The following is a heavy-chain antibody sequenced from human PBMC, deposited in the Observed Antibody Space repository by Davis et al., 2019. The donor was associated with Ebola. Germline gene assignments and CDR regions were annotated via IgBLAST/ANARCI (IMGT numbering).Heavy chain of an antibody. Sequence: GESLKISCAASGFTFSSYWMSWVRQAPGKGLEWVANIKQDGSEKYYVDSVKGRFTISRDNAKNSLYLQMNSLRAEDTAVYYCARGTQGTGTTADYWGQGTLVTVSS. J-gene: IGHJ4*02. CDR2: IKQDGSEK. D-gene: IGHD1-1*01. CDR1: GFTFSSYW. CDR3: ARGTQGTGTTADY. V-gene: IGHV3-7*01.